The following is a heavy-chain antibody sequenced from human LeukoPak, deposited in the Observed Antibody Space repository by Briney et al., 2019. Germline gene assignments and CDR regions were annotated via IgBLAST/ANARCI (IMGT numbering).Heavy chain of an antibody. D-gene: IGHD3-22*01. J-gene: IGHJ4*02. CDR1: GGSISSSSYY. Sequence: SETLSLTCTVSGGSISSSSYYWGWIRQLPGKGLEWIGSIYYSGSTYYNPSLKSRVTISVDTSKNQFSLKLSSVTAADTAVYYCARGRGSMVGRITMIVVVPYFDYWGQGTLVTVSS. CDR3: ARGRGSMVGRITMIVVVPYFDY. V-gene: IGHV4-39*07. CDR2: IYYSGST.